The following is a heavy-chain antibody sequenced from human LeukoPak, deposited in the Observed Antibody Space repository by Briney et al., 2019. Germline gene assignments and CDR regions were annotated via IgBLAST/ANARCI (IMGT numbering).Heavy chain of an antibody. D-gene: IGHD3-22*01. CDR1: GGSISSYY. V-gene: IGHV4-59*01. Sequence: SETLSLTCTVSGGSISSYYWSWIRQPPGKGLERVGYIYYSGSTNYNPSLKLRVTISVYTSKNQYYLTLSSRSVAATAVDSCARAWLSSSGTDAFDIWGQGTMVTVSS. CDR2: IYYSGST. CDR3: ARAWLSSSGTDAFDI. J-gene: IGHJ3*02.